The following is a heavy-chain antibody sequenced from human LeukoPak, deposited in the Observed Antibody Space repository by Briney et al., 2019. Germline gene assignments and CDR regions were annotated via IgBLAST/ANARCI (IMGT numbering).Heavy chain of an antibody. CDR2: INHSGST. Sequence: SGTLSLTCAVYGESFSGYYWSWIRQPPGKGLEWIGEINHSGSTNYNPSLKSRVTISVDTSKNQFSLKLSSVTAADTAVYYCARRGYSYGYVSRNYFDYWGQGTLVTVSS. J-gene: IGHJ4*02. CDR3: ARRGYSYGYVSRNYFDY. V-gene: IGHV4-34*01. D-gene: IGHD5-18*01. CDR1: GESFSGYY.